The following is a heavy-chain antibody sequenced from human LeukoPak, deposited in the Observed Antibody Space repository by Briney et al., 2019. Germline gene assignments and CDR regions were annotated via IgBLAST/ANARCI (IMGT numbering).Heavy chain of an antibody. Sequence: ASETLSLTCAVYGGSFSSYYWSWIRQPPGKGLEWIGYIYYSGSTNYNPSLKSRVTISVDTSKNQFSLKLSSVTAADTAVYYCARDRGSLDAFDIWGQGTMVTVSS. CDR1: GGSFSSYY. V-gene: IGHV4-59*01. J-gene: IGHJ3*02. D-gene: IGHD3-16*01. CDR2: IYYSGST. CDR3: ARDRGSLDAFDI.